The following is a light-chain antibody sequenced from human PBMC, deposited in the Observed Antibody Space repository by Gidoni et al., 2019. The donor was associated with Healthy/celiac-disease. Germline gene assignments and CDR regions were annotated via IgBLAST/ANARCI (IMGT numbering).Light chain of an antibody. CDR3: SSYAGRAAVV. CDR1: SSDVGGSNY. Sequence: QSALTQPPSASGSPGQSVTISCTGTSSDVGGSNYVSWYQQHPGKAPKLMIYEVSKRPSGFPDRFSGSKSGNTASLTVSGLQAEDEADYYCSSYAGRAAVVFGGGTKLTVL. J-gene: IGLJ2*01. V-gene: IGLV2-8*01. CDR2: EVS.